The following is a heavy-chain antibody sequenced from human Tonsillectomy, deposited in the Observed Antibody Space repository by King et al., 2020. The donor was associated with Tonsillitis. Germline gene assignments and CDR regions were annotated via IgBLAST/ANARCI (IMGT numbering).Heavy chain of an antibody. CDR2: MNPNSGNT. Sequence: VQLVQSGAEVKKPGASVKVSCKASGYTFTSYDINWVRQATGQGLEWMGWMNPNSGNTGSAQKFQGRVTMTRNTSISTAYMERSSLRSEDTAVYYCARGTSSSRGFRFDPWGQGTLVTVSS. V-gene: IGHV1-8*01. CDR3: ARGTSSSRGFRFDP. D-gene: IGHD6-6*01. CDR1: GYTFTSYD. J-gene: IGHJ5*02.